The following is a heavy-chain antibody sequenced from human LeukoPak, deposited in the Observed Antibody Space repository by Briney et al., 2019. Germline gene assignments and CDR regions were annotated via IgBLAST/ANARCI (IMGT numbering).Heavy chain of an antibody. J-gene: IGHJ4*02. CDR2: INPSGGST. V-gene: IGHV1-46*01. CDR1: GYTFTSYY. Sequence: ASVKVSCKASGYTFTSYYVHWVRQAPGQGLEWMGIINPSGGSTSYAQKFQGRVTMTRDTSTSTVYMELSSLRSEDTAVYYCARDRRYYDFWSGYSVELPDYWGQGTLVTVSS. CDR3: ARDRRYYDFWSGYSVELPDY. D-gene: IGHD3-3*01.